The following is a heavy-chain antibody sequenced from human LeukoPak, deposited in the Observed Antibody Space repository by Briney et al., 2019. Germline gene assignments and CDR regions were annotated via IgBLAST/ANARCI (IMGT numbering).Heavy chain of an antibody. V-gene: IGHV4-39*01. CDR3: ARKPDYYDSSGYRDAFDI. J-gene: IGHJ3*02. Sequence: PSETLSLTCSVSNDSISSGRYYWIWIRQPAGKGLEWIGSIYYSGSTYYNPSLKSRVTISVDTSKNQFSLKLSSVTAADTAVYYCARKPDYYDSSGYRDAFDIWGQGTMVTVSS. CDR1: NDSISSGRYY. D-gene: IGHD3-22*01. CDR2: IYYSGST.